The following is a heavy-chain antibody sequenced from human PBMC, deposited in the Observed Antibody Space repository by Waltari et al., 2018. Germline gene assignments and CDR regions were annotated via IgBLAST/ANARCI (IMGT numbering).Heavy chain of an antibody. CDR3: VRHRTTYPLEIDY. J-gene: IGHJ4*02. Sequence: EVPLVQSGAEVKKPEESLRIPWGGSGSRFTRPWISWVLQMPGKGPEWVGRIDPSDSFRNYGPAFEGHVTISDDQSLRTAYLQWDSLKASDTAIYYCVRHRTTYPLEIDYWGQGTLVTVSS. V-gene: IGHV5-10-1*01. CDR2: IDPSDSFR. CDR1: GSRFTRPW. D-gene: IGHD2-2*01.